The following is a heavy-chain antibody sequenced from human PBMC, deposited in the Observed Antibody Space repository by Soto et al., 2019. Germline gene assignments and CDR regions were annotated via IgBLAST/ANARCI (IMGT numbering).Heavy chain of an antibody. CDR3: ARDGYDGFAAAGPHPVYYYYYYGMDV. CDR2: INPAGSVT. D-gene: IGHD6-13*01. Sequence: GASVKVSCKASGISFINHYVHWVRQAPGQGPEWMGVINPAGSVTVYAQKFQGRVTMTRDTSTSTVYMELSSLRSEDTAVYYCARDGYDGFAAAGPHPVYYYYYYGMDVWGQGTTVTVSS. V-gene: IGHV1-46*01. J-gene: IGHJ6*02. CDR1: GISFINHY.